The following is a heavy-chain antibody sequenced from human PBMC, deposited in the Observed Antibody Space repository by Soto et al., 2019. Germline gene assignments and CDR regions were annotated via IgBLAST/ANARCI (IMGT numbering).Heavy chain of an antibody. D-gene: IGHD6-19*01. Sequence: EVQLLESGGGLVQPGGSLRLSCAASGFTFSSYGMSWVRQAPGKGLEWVSAISGSGGSTYYADSVKGRFTISRDNSKNTLYLQMNSLRAEDTAVYYCAKHIAVAGYYYYGMDVWGQGTTVTVSS. CDR1: GFTFSSYG. CDR2: ISGSGGST. V-gene: IGHV3-23*01. CDR3: AKHIAVAGYYYYGMDV. J-gene: IGHJ6*02.